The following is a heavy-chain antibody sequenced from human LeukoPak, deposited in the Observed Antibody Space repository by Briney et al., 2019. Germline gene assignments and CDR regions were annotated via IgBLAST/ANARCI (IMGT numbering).Heavy chain of an antibody. Sequence: ASVKVSCKASGYTFTSYDINWVRQATGQGLEWMGWMNPNSGNTGYAQKFQGRVTITRNTSISTAYMELSSLRSEDTAVYYCARSPSSWYGNYYYYMDVWGKGTTVTVSS. V-gene: IGHV1-8*03. CDR1: GYTFTSYD. CDR3: ARSPSSWYGNYYYYMDV. CDR2: MNPNSGNT. D-gene: IGHD6-13*01. J-gene: IGHJ6*03.